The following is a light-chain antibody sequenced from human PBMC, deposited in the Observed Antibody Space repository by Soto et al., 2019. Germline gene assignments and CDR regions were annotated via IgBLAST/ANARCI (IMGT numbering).Light chain of an antibody. Sequence: QSALTQPPSASGSRGQSVTISCTGTSSDVGGYNYVSWYQQHPGKAPKLMIYEVSKRPSGVPDRFSGSKSGNTASLTVSGLQAEDEADYYCSSYAGSIWVFGGGTKLTVL. CDR2: EVS. V-gene: IGLV2-8*01. J-gene: IGLJ3*02. CDR1: SSDVGGYNY. CDR3: SSYAGSIWV.